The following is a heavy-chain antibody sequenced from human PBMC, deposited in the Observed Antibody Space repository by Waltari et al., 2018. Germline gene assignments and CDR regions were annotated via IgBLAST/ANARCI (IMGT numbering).Heavy chain of an antibody. CDR3: ARNPRYDSPD. CDR2: IYSGGYT. CDR1: GFTVSNNY. D-gene: IGHD3-22*01. V-gene: IGHV3-66*02. Sequence: EVQLAESGGGLVQPGGSLRISCAASGFTVSNNYMSWVRQAPGKGLEWGSLIYSGGYTQYADSGKGRFTISRDNSKNTLYLQMNSLRVEDTAVYYCARNPRYDSPDWGQGTLVTVSS. J-gene: IGHJ4*02.